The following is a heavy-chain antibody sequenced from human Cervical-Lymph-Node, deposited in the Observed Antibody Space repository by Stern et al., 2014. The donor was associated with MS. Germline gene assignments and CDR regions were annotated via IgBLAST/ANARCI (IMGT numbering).Heavy chain of an antibody. CDR2: ISSSSSTI. CDR1: GFTFSSYS. J-gene: IGHJ6*02. CDR3: ARLWDRGAIRDKYVDV. Sequence: EVQLVESGGGLVQRGGSLRLSCAVSGFTFSSYSMKWVRQAPGKGLEWGSYISSSSSTIYYADSVKGRFVISRDNAKNSLYLQMNSLRDEDTAVYYCARLWDRGAIRDKYVDVWGQGTTVTVSS. D-gene: IGHD1-26*01. V-gene: IGHV3-48*02.